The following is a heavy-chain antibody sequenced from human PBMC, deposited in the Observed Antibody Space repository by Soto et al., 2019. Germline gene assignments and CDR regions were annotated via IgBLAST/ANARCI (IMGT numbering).Heavy chain of an antibody. CDR1: GFTFSSYS. V-gene: IGHV3-21*01. J-gene: IGHJ4*02. Sequence: PGGSLRLSCAASGFTFSSYSMNWVRQAPGKGLEWVSSISSSSSYIYYADSVKGRFTISRDNAKNSLYLQMNSLRAGDTAVYYCARDYGSSSVAPDYWGQGTLVTVS. D-gene: IGHD6-6*01. CDR2: ISSSSSYI. CDR3: ARDYGSSSVAPDY.